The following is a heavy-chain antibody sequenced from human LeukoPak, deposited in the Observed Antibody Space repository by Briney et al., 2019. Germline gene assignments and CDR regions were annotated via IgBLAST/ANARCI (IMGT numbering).Heavy chain of an antibody. J-gene: IGHJ6*03. Sequence: GGSLRLSCAASGFTFSSYAMHWVRQAPGKGLEWVAVISYDGSNKYYADSVKGRFTISRDNSKNTLYLQMNSLRAEDTAVYYCARDAKADSIYCYMDVWGKGTTVTVSS. CDR2: ISYDGSNK. V-gene: IGHV3-30*04. CDR3: ARDAKADSIYCYMDV. D-gene: IGHD3-3*02. CDR1: GFTFSSYA.